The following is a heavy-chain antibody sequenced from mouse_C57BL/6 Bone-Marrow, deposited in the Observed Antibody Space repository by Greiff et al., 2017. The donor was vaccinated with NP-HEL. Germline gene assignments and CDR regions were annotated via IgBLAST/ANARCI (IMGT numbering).Heavy chain of an antibody. J-gene: IGHJ2*01. Sequence: VQLQQSGPELVKPGASVKISCKASGYTFTDYYMNWVKQSHGKSLEWIGDINPNNGGTSYNQKFKGKATLTVDKSSSTAYMELRGLTSEDSAVYYCARWGFDYWGQGTTLTVSS. V-gene: IGHV1-26*01. CDR2: INPNNGGT. CDR1: GYTFTDYY. CDR3: ARWGFDY.